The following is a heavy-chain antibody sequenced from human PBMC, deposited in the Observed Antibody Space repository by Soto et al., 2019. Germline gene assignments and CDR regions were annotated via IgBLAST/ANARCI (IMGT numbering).Heavy chain of an antibody. CDR2: INDGGGT. CDR3: ARGPANYDSVWGDRSGGFDV. D-gene: IGHD3-16*01. J-gene: IGHJ3*01. Sequence: DVHLVQSGGGLIQPGGSLRLSCAASGFSVSSDFMNWVRQAPGKGLEWVSVINDGGGTFYADSVKGRFTISRDMSKNTLYLQVNSLRVEDTAVYYCARGPANYDSVWGDRSGGFDVWGQGTMVTVSS. CDR1: GFSVSSDF. V-gene: IGHV3-53*01.